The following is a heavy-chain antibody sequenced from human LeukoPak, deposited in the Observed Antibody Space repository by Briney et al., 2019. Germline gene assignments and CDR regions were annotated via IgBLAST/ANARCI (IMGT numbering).Heavy chain of an antibody. V-gene: IGHV3-23*01. CDR2: ISGSGGST. J-gene: IGHJ4*02. D-gene: IGHD2-2*01. CDR1: GFTLSSYA. CDR3: AKGVVVPAASDY. Sequence: PGGSLRLSCAASGFTLSSYAMSWVRQAPGKGLEWVSAISGSGGSTYYADSVKGRFTISRDNSENTLYLQMNSLRAEDTAVYYCAKGVVVPAASDYWGQGTLVTVSS.